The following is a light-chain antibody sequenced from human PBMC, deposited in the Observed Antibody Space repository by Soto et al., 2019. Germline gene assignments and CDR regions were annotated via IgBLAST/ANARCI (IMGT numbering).Light chain of an antibody. CDR2: GAS. V-gene: IGKV3-15*01. J-gene: IGKJ5*01. CDR1: QSLSSS. Sequence: EIVMTQSPATLSVSPGEGATLSCRASQSLSSSLAWYQQRPGQAPRLLIYGASARATGIPARFSGSGFGTEFTLPISSLQSEDFAVYYCQQYKNWPPITFGQGTRLEI. CDR3: QQYKNWPPIT.